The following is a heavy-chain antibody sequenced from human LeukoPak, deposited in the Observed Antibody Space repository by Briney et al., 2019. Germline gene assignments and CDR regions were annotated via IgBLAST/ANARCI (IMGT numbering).Heavy chain of an antibody. CDR3: AKDKRNYYDSSGYYAFDY. D-gene: IGHD3-22*01. V-gene: IGHV3-23*01. J-gene: IGHJ4*02. Sequence: GGSLRLSCAASGFTFSSYAMSWVRQAPGKGLEWVSAISGSGGSTYYADSVKGRFTISRDNSKNTLYLQMNSLRAEDTAVYYCAKDKRNYYDSSGYYAFDYWGQGTLVTVSS. CDR2: ISGSGGST. CDR1: GFTFSSYA.